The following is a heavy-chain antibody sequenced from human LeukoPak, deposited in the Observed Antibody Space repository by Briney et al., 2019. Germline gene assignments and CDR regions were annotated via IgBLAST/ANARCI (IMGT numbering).Heavy chain of an antibody. V-gene: IGHV4-4*07. Sequence: SETLSLTCTVSGGSISSYYWSWIRQPAGKGLEWIGRIYTSGSTNYNPSLKSRVTMSVDTSKNQFSLKLSSVTAADTAVYYCARGAGYYNPGTFDYWGQGTLVNVSS. CDR3: ARGAGYYNPGTFDY. CDR2: IYTSGST. J-gene: IGHJ4*02. CDR1: GGSISSYY. D-gene: IGHD3-9*01.